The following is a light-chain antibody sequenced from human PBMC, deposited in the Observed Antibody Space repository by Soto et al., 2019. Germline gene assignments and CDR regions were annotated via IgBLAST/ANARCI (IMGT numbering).Light chain of an antibody. V-gene: IGKV3-20*01. CDR1: QSVSRSY. CDR3: HQYGSSPTT. Sequence: EIVLTQSPGTLSLSPGERSTLSCMAIQSVSRSYLAWYQQKPGKAPRXLIYGTSSRATGIPERFSGSGSGTDFSLTISRLAPEDFEVYYCHQYGSSPTTLGQGTKVDIK. J-gene: IGKJ1*01. CDR2: GTS.